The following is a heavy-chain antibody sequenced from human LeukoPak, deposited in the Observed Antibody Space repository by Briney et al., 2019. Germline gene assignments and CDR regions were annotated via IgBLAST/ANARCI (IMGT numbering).Heavy chain of an antibody. V-gene: IGHV4-34*01. Sequence: PSETLSLTCTVYSGSLSGYYWSWIRQPPGKGLEWIGKINSGGITNYNPSLKSRVTISVDTSNNQFSLKLSSVTAADTAVCYCARGKGTDTSGWYGAFDIWGQGTMVTVSS. CDR2: INSGGIT. CDR1: SGSLSGYY. J-gene: IGHJ3*02. CDR3: ARGKGTDTSGWYGAFDI. D-gene: IGHD6-19*01.